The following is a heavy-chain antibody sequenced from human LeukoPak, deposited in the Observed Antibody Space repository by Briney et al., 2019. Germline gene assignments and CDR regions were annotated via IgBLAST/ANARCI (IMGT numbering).Heavy chain of an antibody. CDR2: IYYSGST. CDR1: GGSISSGDHY. CDR3: ARETYSNSVDY. J-gene: IGHJ4*02. V-gene: IGHV4-30-4*08. Sequence: SETLSLTCTVSGGSISSGDHYWSWIRQPPGKGLEWIGYIYYSGSTYYNPSLKSRISISLDTSKNQFSLKLSSVTAADTAVYYCARETYSNSVDYWGRGTLVTVSS. D-gene: IGHD4-11*01.